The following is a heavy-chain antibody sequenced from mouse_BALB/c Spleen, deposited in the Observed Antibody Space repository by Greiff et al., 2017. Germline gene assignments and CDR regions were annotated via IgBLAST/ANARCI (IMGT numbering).Heavy chain of an antibody. Sequence: EVQLQQTGPALVKPGASVKISCKASGYSFTDYIMLWVKQSHGKSLEWIGNINPYYGSTSYNLKFKGKATLTVDKSSSTAYMQLNSLTSEDSAVYYCARRDYGYAMDYWGQGTAGTVAA. V-gene: IGHV1-39*01. CDR1: GYSFTDYI. CDR3: ARRDYGYAMDY. CDR2: INPYYGST. D-gene: IGHD1-1*01. J-gene: IGHJ4*01.